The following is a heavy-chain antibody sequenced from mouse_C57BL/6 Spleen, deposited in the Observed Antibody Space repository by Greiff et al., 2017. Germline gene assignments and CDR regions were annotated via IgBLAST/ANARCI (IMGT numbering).Heavy chain of an antibody. CDR1: GYAFSSSW. CDR2: IYPGDGDT. CDR3: ARQDTTVVATGIDY. D-gene: IGHD1-1*01. Sequence: VQLQESGPELVKPGASVKISCKASGYAFSSSWMNWVKQRPGKGLEWIGRIYPGDGDTNYNGKFKGKATLTADKSSSTAYMQLSSLTSEDSAVYFCARQDTTVVATGIDYWGQGTTRTGSS. V-gene: IGHV1-82*01. J-gene: IGHJ2*01.